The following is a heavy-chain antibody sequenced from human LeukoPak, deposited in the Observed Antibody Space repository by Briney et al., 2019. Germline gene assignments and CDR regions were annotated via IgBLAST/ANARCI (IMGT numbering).Heavy chain of an antibody. Sequence: GGSLRLSCAASGFTFSSYWMSWVRQAPGKGLEWVSAISGSGGSTNYADSVKGRLTISRDNSKNTLYLQMNSLRADDTAVYYCAKALGTLEYSSSFGYWGQGTLVTVSS. CDR2: ISGSGGST. CDR1: GFTFSSYW. CDR3: AKALGTLEYSSSFGY. V-gene: IGHV3-23*01. J-gene: IGHJ4*02. D-gene: IGHD6-6*01.